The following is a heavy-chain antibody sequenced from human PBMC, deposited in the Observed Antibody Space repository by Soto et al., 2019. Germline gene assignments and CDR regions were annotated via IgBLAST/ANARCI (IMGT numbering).Heavy chain of an antibody. CDR2: INHSGST. CDR3: ARGRGYSSSSYSWYYYYYYGMDV. CDR1: GGSFSGYY. Sequence: SETLSLTCAVYGGSFSGYYWSWIRQPPGKGLEWIGEINHSGSTNYNPSLKSRVTISVDTSKNQFSLKLSSVTAADTAVYYCARGRGYSSSSYSWYYYYYYGMDVWGKGTTVTVSS. D-gene: IGHD6-6*01. J-gene: IGHJ6*04. V-gene: IGHV4-34*01.